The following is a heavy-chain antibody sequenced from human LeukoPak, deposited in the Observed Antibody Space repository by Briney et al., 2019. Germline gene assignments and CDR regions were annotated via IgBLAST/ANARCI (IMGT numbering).Heavy chain of an antibody. V-gene: IGHV4-34*01. CDR2: INHSGST. D-gene: IGHD3-3*01. CDR3: ARGVRYDFWSGYFHFRFDY. CDR1: GGSFSGYY. J-gene: IGHJ4*02. Sequence: KPSETLSLTCAVYGGSFSGYYWSWIRQPPGKGLEWIGEINHSGSTNYNPSLKSRVTISVDTSKNQFSLKLSSVTAADTAVYYCARGVRYDFWSGYFHFRFDYWGQGTLVTVSS.